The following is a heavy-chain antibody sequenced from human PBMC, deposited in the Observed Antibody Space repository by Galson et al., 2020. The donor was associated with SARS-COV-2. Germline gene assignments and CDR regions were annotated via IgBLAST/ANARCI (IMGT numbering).Heavy chain of an antibody. Sequence: SVKVSCKASGYTFTSYYMHWVRQAPGQGLEWMGGIIPIFGTANYAQKFQGRVTITADESTSTAYMELSSLRSEDTAVYYCARVPSGYSTYYYYYGMDVWGQGTTVTVSS. V-gene: IGHV1-69*13. D-gene: IGHD3-3*01. CDR1: GYTFTSYY. J-gene: IGHJ6*02. CDR3: ARVPSGYSTYYYYYGMDV. CDR2: IIPIFGTA.